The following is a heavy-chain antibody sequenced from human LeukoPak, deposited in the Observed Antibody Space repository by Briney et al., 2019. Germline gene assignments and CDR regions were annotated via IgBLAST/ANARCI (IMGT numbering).Heavy chain of an antibody. CDR1: GFTFDDYA. D-gene: IGHD6-19*01. CDR3: AKDTSAYSSGSALDY. CDR2: ISWNSGIL. J-gene: IGHJ4*02. V-gene: IGHV3-9*01. Sequence: GGSLRLSCAASGFTFDDYAMHWVRQAPGKGLEWVSSISWNSGILGYAGSVKGRFTISRDNAKNSLYLQMNSLSAEDTAFYYCAKDTSAYSSGSALDYWGQGTLVTVSS.